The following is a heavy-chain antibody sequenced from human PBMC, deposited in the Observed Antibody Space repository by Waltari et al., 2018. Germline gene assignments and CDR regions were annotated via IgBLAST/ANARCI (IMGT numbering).Heavy chain of an antibody. V-gene: IGHV4-39*07. Sequence: QLQLQESGPGLVKPSETLSLTCTVSGGSISSSSYYWGWIRQPPGKGLEWIGSIYYSGSTYYNPSLTSRVTISVDTSKNQFSLKLSSVTAADTAVYYCARVIDAGSSSPWGQGTLVTGSS. CDR1: GGSISSSSYY. J-gene: IGHJ5*02. D-gene: IGHD6-13*01. CDR2: IYYSGST. CDR3: ARVIDAGSSSP.